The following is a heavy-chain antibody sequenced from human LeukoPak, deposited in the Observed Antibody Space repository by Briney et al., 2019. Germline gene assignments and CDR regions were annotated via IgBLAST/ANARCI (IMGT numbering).Heavy chain of an antibody. CDR3: ARAAYDSSGYDYYYYYMDV. CDR1: GGTFSSYA. J-gene: IGHJ6*03. Sequence: ASVKVSCKASGGTFSSYAISWVRQAPGQGLEWMGGIIPIFGTANYAQKFQGRVTITTDESTSTAYMELSSLRSEDTAVYYCARAAYDSSGYDYYYYYMDVWGKGTTVTVSS. D-gene: IGHD3-22*01. CDR2: IIPIFGTA. V-gene: IGHV1-69*05.